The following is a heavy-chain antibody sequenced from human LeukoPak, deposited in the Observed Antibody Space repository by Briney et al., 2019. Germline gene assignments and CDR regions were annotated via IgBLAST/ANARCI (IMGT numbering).Heavy chain of an antibody. J-gene: IGHJ6*02. Sequence: GSSVKVSCKASGGTFSSYAISWVRQAPGQGLEWMGRIIPILGIANYAQKFQGRVTITADKSTSTAYMELSSLRSEDTAVYYCAAQRYYYGSGSSLYYYYGMDVWDQGTTVTVSS. V-gene: IGHV1-69*04. CDR1: GGTFSSYA. CDR3: AAQRYYYGSGSSLYYYYGMDV. CDR2: IIPILGIA. D-gene: IGHD3-10*01.